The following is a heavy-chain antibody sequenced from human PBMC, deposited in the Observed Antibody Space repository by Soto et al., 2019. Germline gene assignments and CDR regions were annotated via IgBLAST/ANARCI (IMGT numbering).Heavy chain of an antibody. D-gene: IGHD2-2*01. J-gene: IGHJ4*02. V-gene: IGHV3-23*01. Sequence: EVQILESGGDLVQPGGSLRLSCAASGFTFSSYAMSWVRQAPGKGLEWVSGISGSGGSTYYADSVKGRFSISRDNSKNQLYLQMNSLRAEDTAIYYCARVRGYIVVVPAARTYLDYWGQGILVLVSS. CDR2: ISGSGGST. CDR1: GFTFSSYA. CDR3: ARVRGYIVVVPAARTYLDY.